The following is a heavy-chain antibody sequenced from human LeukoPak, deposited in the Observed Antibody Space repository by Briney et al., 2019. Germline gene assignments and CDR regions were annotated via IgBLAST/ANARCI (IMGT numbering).Heavy chain of an antibody. Sequence: GRSLRLSCAASGFTFSSYAMHWVRQAPGKGLGWVAVISYDGSNKYYADSVKGRFTISRDNSKNTLYLQMNSLRAEDTAVYYCARDLGMVATETFDYWGQGTLVTVSS. J-gene: IGHJ4*02. CDR1: GFTFSSYA. CDR3: ARDLGMVATETFDY. CDR2: ISYDGSNK. D-gene: IGHD5-12*01. V-gene: IGHV3-30-3*01.